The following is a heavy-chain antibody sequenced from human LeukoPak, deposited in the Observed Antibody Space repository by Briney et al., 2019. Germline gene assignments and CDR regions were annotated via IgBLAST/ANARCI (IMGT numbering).Heavy chain of an antibody. CDR2: IYYSWNN. V-gene: IGHV4-59*12. Sequence: SETLSLTGSVSGVSISSYYWSWIRQPPGKGLEWIGYIYYSWNNNYTSSLKSRVTISVDTSKSQFSLKLSSVTAADTAVYYCARGGAAGLYGMDVWGQGTTVTVS. D-gene: IGHD6-13*01. CDR1: GVSISSYY. J-gene: IGHJ6*02. CDR3: ARGGAAGLYGMDV.